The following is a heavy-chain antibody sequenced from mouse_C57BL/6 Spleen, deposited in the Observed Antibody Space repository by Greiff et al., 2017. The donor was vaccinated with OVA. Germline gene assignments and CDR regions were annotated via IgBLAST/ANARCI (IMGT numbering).Heavy chain of an antibody. V-gene: IGHV1-61*01. Sequence: QVQLQQPGAELVRPGSSVKLSCKASGYTFTSYWMDRVKQRPGQGLEWIGNIYPSDSETHYNQKFKDKATLTVDKSSSTAYMQLSSLTSEDSAVYYCASKGNDGYYEGDYWGQGTTLTVSS. CDR2: IYPSDSET. D-gene: IGHD2-3*01. J-gene: IGHJ2*01. CDR3: ASKGNDGYYEGDY. CDR1: GYTFTSYW.